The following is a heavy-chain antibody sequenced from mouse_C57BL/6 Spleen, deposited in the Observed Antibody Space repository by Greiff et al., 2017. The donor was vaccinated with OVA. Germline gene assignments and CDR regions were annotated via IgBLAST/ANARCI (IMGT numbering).Heavy chain of an antibody. V-gene: IGHV1-42*01. J-gene: IGHJ4*01. CDR3: AHYYGSSYGGMDY. CDR1: GYSFTGYY. CDR2: INPSTGGT. D-gene: IGHD1-1*01. Sequence: EVQLQQSGPELVKPGASVKISCKASGYSFTGYYMNWVKQSPEKSLEWIGEINPSTGGTTYNQKFKAKATLTVDKSSSTAYMQLKSLTSEDSAVYYCAHYYGSSYGGMDYWGQGTSVTVSS.